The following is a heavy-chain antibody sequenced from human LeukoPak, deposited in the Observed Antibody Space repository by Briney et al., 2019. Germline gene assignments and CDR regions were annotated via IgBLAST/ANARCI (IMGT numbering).Heavy chain of an antibody. J-gene: IGHJ4*02. CDR2: INHSGST. Sequence: SETLSLTCAVYGESFSGYYWSWIRQPPGKGLEWIGEINHSGSTNYNPSLKSRVTISVDTSKNQFSLKLSSVTAADTAVYYCARESPAMVVYFDYWGQGTLVTVSS. V-gene: IGHV4-34*01. D-gene: IGHD5-18*01. CDR1: GESFSGYY. CDR3: ARESPAMVVYFDY.